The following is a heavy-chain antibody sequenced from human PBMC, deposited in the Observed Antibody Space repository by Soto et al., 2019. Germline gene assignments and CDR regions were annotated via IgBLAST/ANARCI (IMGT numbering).Heavy chain of an antibody. CDR2: IWYDGSNK. V-gene: IGHV3-33*01. Sequence: QVQLVESGGGVVQPGRSLRLSCAASGFTFSSYGMHWVRQAPGKRLEWVAVIWYDGSNKYYADSVKGRFTISRDNSKNTLYLQMNSRRAEDTAVYYWARDRPADVRGWFDYWGQGTLVTVSS. CDR1: GFTFSSYG. D-gene: IGHD3-10*01. CDR3: ARDRPADVRGWFDY. J-gene: IGHJ5*01.